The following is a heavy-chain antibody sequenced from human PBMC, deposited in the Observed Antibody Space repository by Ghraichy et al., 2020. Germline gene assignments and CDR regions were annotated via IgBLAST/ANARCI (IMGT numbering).Heavy chain of an antibody. CDR1: GYTFTSLG. J-gene: IGHJ4*02. D-gene: IGHD1-26*01. V-gene: IGHV7-4-1*02. CDR2: INTNTGNP. Sequence: ASVKVSCKISGYTFTSLGINWVRQAPGQGLDWMGWINTNTGNPMYTQGFTGRFVFSLDTSVSTAYLQITNLKAEDTAVYYCARDNRSGRKDLDYWGQGTLVIVSS. CDR3: ARDNRSGRKDLDY.